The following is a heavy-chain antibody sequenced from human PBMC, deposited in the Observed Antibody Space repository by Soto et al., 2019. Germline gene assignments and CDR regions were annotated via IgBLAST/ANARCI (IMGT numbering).Heavy chain of an antibody. CDR1: GGSVSSGGNY. Sequence: QLQLQESGPGLVKPSETLSLTCAVSGGSVSSGGNYWGWIRQSPGKGLEWIGSVHDTGTTHYNPSLMSLVTISVDTSKNQFSLNVNSVPAADTAVYYCARGLSSPSAAGVWGQGTLVTVSS. D-gene: IGHD6-6*01. J-gene: IGHJ4*02. CDR2: VHDTGTT. V-gene: IGHV4-39*01. CDR3: ARGLSSPSAAGV.